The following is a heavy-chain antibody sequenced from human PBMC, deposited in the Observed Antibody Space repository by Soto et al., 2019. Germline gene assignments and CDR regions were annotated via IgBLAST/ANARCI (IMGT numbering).Heavy chain of an antibody. CDR2: IDPSDSYT. V-gene: IGHV5-10-1*01. D-gene: IGHD6-19*01. CDR3: ARVLRSGWYFTHFDY. Sequence: GESLKISCKGSGYSFTSYWISWVRQMPGKGLEWMGRIDPSDSYTNYSPSFQGHVTISADKSISTAYLQWSSLKASDTAMYYCARVLRSGWYFTHFDYWGRGTLVTVSS. CDR1: GYSFTSYW. J-gene: IGHJ4*02.